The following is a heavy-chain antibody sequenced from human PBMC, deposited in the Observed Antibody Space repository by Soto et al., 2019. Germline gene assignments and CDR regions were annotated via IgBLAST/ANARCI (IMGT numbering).Heavy chain of an antibody. CDR3: AKPQLRFLQSSYMGVDY. CDR2: ISYDGSNK. Sequence: PGGSLRLSCAASGFTFSSYGMHWVRQAPGKGLEWVAVISYDGSNKYYADSVKGRFTISRDNSKNTLYLQMNSLRAEDTAVYYCAKPQLRFLQSSYMGVDYWGQGTLLSVSS. D-gene: IGHD3-3*01. V-gene: IGHV3-30*18. CDR1: GFTFSSYG. J-gene: IGHJ4*02.